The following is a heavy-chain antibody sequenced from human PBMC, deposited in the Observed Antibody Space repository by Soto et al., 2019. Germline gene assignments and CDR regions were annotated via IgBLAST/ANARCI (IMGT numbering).Heavy chain of an antibody. D-gene: IGHD2-21*02. Sequence: SETLSLTCAVYGGSFSGYYWSWIRQPPGKGLEWIGEINHSGSTNYNPSLKSRVTISVDTSKNQFSLKLSSVTAADTAVYYCARGPVVVTATIHVPWFDPWGQGTLVT. CDR2: INHSGST. CDR3: ARGPVVVTATIHVPWFDP. V-gene: IGHV4-34*01. J-gene: IGHJ5*02. CDR1: GGSFSGYY.